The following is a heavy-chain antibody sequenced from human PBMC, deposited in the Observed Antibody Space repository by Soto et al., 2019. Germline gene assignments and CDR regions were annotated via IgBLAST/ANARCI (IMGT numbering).Heavy chain of an antibody. J-gene: IGHJ4*02. CDR2: MEPSSGRT. CDR3: ARGVTAGVDY. V-gene: IGHV1-8*01. CDR1: RYSFTGLD. D-gene: IGHD1-26*01. Sequence: GASVKVSCTASRYSFTGLDINWVRQTTGQGLEWMGWMEPSSGRTGYAQKFQGRVTMTRDTSINTAYMELSSLTSDDTAFYYCARGVTAGVDYWGQGTLVTVSS.